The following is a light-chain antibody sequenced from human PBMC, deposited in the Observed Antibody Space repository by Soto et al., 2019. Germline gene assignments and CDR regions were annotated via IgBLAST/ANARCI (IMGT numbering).Light chain of an antibody. J-gene: IGKJ1*01. CDR1: QSVSSSY. CDR2: GAS. CDR3: QQYGSSPQGT. V-gene: IGKV3-20*01. Sequence: EIVLTQSPGTLSLSPGETATLSCRASQSVSSSYLDRYKQKPGEAPRLLIYGASSRATGIPDRFSGSGSVTDFTLTISSLEAEDFAVYYCQQYGSSPQGTFSQGTKVVIK.